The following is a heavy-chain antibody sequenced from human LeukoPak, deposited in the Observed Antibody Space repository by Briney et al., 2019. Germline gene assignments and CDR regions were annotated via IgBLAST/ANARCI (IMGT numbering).Heavy chain of an antibody. CDR3: ARLIVGVNRNYFDF. CDR1: GGAISSSSYY. J-gene: IGHJ4*02. CDR2: IFYTGNT. Sequence: PSETLSLTCTVSGGAISSSSYYWGWIRQPPGKGLEWIGSIFYTGNTYYNPSLKSRVTISVETSKNQFSLKLRSVTAADRAVYYCARLIVGVNRNYFDFWGRGTLVTVSS. D-gene: IGHD1-26*01. V-gene: IGHV4-39*01.